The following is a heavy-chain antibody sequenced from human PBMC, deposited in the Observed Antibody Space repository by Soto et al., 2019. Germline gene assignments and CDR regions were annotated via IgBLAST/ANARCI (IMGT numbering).Heavy chain of an antibody. Sequence: QVQLQESGPGLVEPSQTLSLTCTVSGGSISSGGYYWSWIRQHPGKGLEWIGYIYYSGSTYYKPPLKSRVTHSVHTSKNPFSLKLSSETAADTAVYYCARTTIFGVVILSYYFDYWGQGTLVTVSS. CDR3: ARTTIFGVVILSYYFDY. CDR2: IYYSGST. D-gene: IGHD3-3*01. V-gene: IGHV4-31*03. CDR1: GGSISSGGYY. J-gene: IGHJ4*02.